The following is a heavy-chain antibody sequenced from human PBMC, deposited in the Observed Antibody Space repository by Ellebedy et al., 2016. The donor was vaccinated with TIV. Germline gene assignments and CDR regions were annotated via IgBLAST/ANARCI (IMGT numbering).Heavy chain of an antibody. CDR1: NGSFTHYF. CDR2: INANGTT. CDR3: ARARGQYLYGSGSYFTN. Sequence: MPSETLSLTCAVYNGSFTHYFWSWVRQPPGKGREWIGEINANGTTNNNPSLKNRVTISVDTPKRQFSLRLTSVTAADTAVYYCARARGQYLYGSGSYFTNWGQGEMVTVSS. V-gene: IGHV4-34*01. J-gene: IGHJ4*02. D-gene: IGHD3-10*01.